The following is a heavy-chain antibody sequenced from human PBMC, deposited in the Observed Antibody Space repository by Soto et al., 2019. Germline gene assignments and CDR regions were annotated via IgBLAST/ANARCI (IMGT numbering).Heavy chain of an antibody. CDR3: ARGDSEEWLFGAFDI. J-gene: IGHJ3*02. V-gene: IGHV1-69*02. CDR2: IIPILGIA. CDR1: GGTFSSYT. Sequence: SVKVSCKASGGTFSSYTISWVRQAPGQGLEWMGRIIPILGIANYAQKFQGRVTITADKSTSTAYMELSSLRSEDTAVYYCARGDSEEWLFGAFDIWGQGTMVTVSS. D-gene: IGHD3-3*01.